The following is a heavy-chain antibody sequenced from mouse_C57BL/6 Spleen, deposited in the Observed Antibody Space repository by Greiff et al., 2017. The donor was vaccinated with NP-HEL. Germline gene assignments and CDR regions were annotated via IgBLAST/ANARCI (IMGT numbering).Heavy chain of an antibody. J-gene: IGHJ4*01. V-gene: IGHV5-17*01. Sequence: EVHLVESGGGLVKPGGSLKLSCAASGFTFSDYGMHWVRQAPEKGLEWVAYISSGSSTNYYADTVKGRFTLSRDNAKHTLFLQMTSLRSEDTAMYYCARARYRDYAMDYWGQGTSVTVSS. CDR3: ARARYRDYAMDY. CDR1: GFTFSDYG. CDR2: ISSGSSTN. D-gene: IGHD1-1*01.